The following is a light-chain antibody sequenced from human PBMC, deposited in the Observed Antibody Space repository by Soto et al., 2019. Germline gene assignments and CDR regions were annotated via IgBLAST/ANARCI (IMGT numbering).Light chain of an antibody. J-gene: IGKJ1*01. CDR1: QNINSW. CDR2: DAS. V-gene: IGKV1-5*01. Sequence: DIQMTQSPSTLSASVGDRVMITCRASQNINSWLAWYQQKPGKAPKLLIYDASSLESGVPSRFSGSGSGTEFTLTISSLQPDDFATYYCQQYSNFWTFGQGTKVDIK. CDR3: QQYSNFWT.